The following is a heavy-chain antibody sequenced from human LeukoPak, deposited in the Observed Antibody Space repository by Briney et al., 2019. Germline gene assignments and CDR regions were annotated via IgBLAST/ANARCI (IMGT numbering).Heavy chain of an antibody. Sequence: PGGSLRLSCAASGFTVSSNYMSWVRQAPGKGLEWVSVIYSGGSTYYADSVKGRFTISRDNYKNTLYLQMNSLRAEDTAVYYCARDGQYSSGWYPGYYYYGMDVWGQGTTVTVSS. CDR1: GFTVSSNY. J-gene: IGHJ6*02. CDR3: ARDGQYSSGWYPGYYYYGMDV. D-gene: IGHD6-19*01. CDR2: IYSGGST. V-gene: IGHV3-53*01.